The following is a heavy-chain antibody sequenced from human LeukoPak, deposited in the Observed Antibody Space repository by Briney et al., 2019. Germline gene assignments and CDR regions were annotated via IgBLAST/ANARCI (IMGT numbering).Heavy chain of an antibody. D-gene: IGHD1-7*01. CDR1: GYSFTSYW. Sequence: PAASVNVSCKGSGYSFTSYWIGWVRQMPGKGLEWMGIIYPGDSDTRYSPSFQGQVTISADKSISTPYLQWSSLKASDTAMYYCATGNWNYPFDYWGQGTLVTVSS. J-gene: IGHJ4*02. CDR3: ATGNWNYPFDY. CDR2: IYPGDSDT. V-gene: IGHV5-51*03.